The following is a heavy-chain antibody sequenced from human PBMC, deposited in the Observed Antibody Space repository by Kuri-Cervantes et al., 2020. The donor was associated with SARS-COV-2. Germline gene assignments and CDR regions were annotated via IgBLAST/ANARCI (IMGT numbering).Heavy chain of an antibody. Sequence: GSLRLSCAASGFTFSGHWIHWVRQAPGKGLEWIGEINHSGSTNYNPSLKSRVTISVDTSKNQFSLKLSSVTAADTAVYYCARVPINWATIRGFAFDIWGQGTMVTVSS. V-gene: IGHV4-34*01. CDR2: INHSGST. D-gene: IGHD5-24*01. J-gene: IGHJ3*02. CDR1: GFTFSGHW. CDR3: ARVPINWATIRGFAFDI.